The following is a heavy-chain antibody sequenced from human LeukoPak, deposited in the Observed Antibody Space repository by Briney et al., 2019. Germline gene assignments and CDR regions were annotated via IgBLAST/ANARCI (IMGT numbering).Heavy chain of an antibody. CDR2: IYPGDSDT. D-gene: IGHD2-2*01. J-gene: IGHJ5*02. Sequence: GESLKISCKGSGYSFTTYWNGWVRQMPGKGLEWMGIIYPGDSDTRYSPSFQGQVTISADKSISTAYLQWSRLKASDTAMYYCARGGSGPAAPSDLWGQGTLVTVSS. CDR3: ARGGSGPAAPSDL. V-gene: IGHV5-51*01. CDR1: GYSFTTYW.